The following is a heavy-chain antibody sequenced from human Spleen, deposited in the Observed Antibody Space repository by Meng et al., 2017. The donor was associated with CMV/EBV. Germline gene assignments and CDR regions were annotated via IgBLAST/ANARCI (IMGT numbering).Heavy chain of an antibody. CDR3: AREGVVGTVFDY. CDR1: GGSISSGSYD. D-gene: IGHD1-26*01. CDR2: IYTSGST. V-gene: IGHV4-61*02. Sequence: QLHRPGPGPGLVTPTPTLFLTCTVSGGSISSGSYDWSWCRQPAGKGLEWIGRIYTSGSTNYNPPRKSRVTISVDTSKNQFSLKLSSVTAADTAVYYCAREGVVGTVFDYWGQGTLVTVSS. J-gene: IGHJ4*02.